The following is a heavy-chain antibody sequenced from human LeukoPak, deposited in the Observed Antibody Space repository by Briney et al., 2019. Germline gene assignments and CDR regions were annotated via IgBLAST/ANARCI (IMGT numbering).Heavy chain of an antibody. CDR2: IYPGDSDT. CDR3: ARQVGYCSGGSCYWFDY. Sequence: GESLKISCKGSGYSFTSYWIAWVRQMPGKGLEWMGIIYPGDSDTRYSPSFQGQVTISADKSISTAYLQWSSLKASDTAMYYCARQVGYCSGGSCYWFDYWGQGTLVTVSS. V-gene: IGHV5-51*01. D-gene: IGHD2-15*01. CDR1: GYSFTSYW. J-gene: IGHJ4*02.